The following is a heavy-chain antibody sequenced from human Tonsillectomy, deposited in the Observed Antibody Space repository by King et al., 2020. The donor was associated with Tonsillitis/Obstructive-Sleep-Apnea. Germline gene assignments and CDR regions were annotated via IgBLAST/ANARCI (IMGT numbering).Heavy chain of an antibody. CDR1: GFTFSSFW. J-gene: IGHJ5*01. CDR2: MKEDGSEK. CDR3: ARLDWLFGFDS. D-gene: IGHD3-9*01. V-gene: IGHV3-7*03. Sequence: VQLVESGGGLVQPGGSLRLSCAASGFTFSSFWMSWVRQAPGKGLEWVANMKEDGSEKYYVDSVKGRFTISRDNAKKSRHLQMNYLRAEDTAVYYCARLDWLFGFDSWGQGALVTVSS.